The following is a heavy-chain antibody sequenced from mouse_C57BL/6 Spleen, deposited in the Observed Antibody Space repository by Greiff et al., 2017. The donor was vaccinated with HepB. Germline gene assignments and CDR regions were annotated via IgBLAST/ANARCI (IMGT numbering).Heavy chain of an antibody. CDR1: GYTFTSYT. D-gene: IGHD1-1*01. J-gene: IGHJ2*01. Sequence: QVQLQQSGADLARPGASVKMSCKASGYTFTSYTMHWVKQRPGQGLEWIGYINPSSGYTKYNQKFKNKATLTADKSSSTAYMQLSSLTSEDSAVYYCARSIYYYGSSHYFDYWGQGTTLTVSS. CDR2: INPSSGYT. CDR3: ARSIYYYGSSHYFDY. V-gene: IGHV1-4*01.